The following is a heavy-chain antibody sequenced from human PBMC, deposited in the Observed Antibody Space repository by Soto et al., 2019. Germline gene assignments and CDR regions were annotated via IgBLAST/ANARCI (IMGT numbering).Heavy chain of an antibody. Sequence: QVQLVQSGAEVKKPGSSVKVSCKASGGTFSSYAISWVRQAPGQGLEWMGGIIPIFGTATYAQKFQGRVTITADESTSTAYMELSSLRSEDTAVYYCARVSPDSSGYYYLTPNDYWGQGTLVTVSS. D-gene: IGHD3-22*01. J-gene: IGHJ4*02. V-gene: IGHV1-69*01. CDR1: GGTFSSYA. CDR3: ARVSPDSSGYYYLTPNDY. CDR2: IIPIFGTA.